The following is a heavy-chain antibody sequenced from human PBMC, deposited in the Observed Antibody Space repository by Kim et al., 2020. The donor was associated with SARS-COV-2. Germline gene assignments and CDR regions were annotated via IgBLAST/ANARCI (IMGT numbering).Heavy chain of an antibody. CDR2: IYYSGST. CDR1: GGSISSYY. D-gene: IGHD3-22*01. V-gene: IGHV4-59*01. J-gene: IGHJ5*02. Sequence: SETLSLTCTVSGGSISSYYWSWIRQPPGKGLEWIGYIYYSGSTNYNPSLKSRVTISVDTSKNQFSLKLSSVTAADTAVYYCAREAYYDSSGYSWFDPWGQGTLVTVSS. CDR3: AREAYYDSSGYSWFDP.